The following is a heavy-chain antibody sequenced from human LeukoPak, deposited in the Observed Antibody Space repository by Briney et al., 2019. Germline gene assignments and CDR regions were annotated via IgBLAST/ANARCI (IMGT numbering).Heavy chain of an antibody. J-gene: IGHJ5*02. CDR1: GFIFITSA. CDR2: LWSDGRNL. Sequence: RSLRLPCVSSGFIFITSAVHWVGQAPGTGLEWVAALWSDGRNLYYADSVKGRFTISRDNSKNTLYLQMNSLRVEDTAVYYCARGFAATGSPTCFDPWGQGTLVTVSS. CDR3: ARGFAATGSPTCFDP. D-gene: IGHD6-13*01. V-gene: IGHV3-33*01.